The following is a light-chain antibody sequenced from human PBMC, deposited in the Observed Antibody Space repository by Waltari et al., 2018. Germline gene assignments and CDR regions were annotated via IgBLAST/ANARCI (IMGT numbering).Light chain of an antibody. CDR3: CSYAGSAISV. Sequence: QSALTQTATVSGSPGQSITISCTGTSSDVGSYNLVSWYQQHPGKAPTLIIYDVHKRPSGVSSRFSGSKSGNPASLTISGLQAADEADYYCCSYAGSAISVFGGGTRLTVL. V-gene: IGLV2-23*02. CDR2: DVH. CDR1: SSDVGSYNL. J-gene: IGLJ3*02.